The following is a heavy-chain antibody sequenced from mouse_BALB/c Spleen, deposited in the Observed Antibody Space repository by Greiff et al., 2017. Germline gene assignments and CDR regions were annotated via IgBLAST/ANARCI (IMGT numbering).Heavy chain of an antibody. CDR3: AREGGMITTGYYYAMDY. V-gene: IGHV2-9*02. CDR1: GFSLTSYG. D-gene: IGHD2-4*01. CDR2: IWAGGST. J-gene: IGHJ4*01. Sequence: QVQLKESGPGLVAPSQSLSITCTVSGFSLTSYGVHWVRQPPGKGLEWLGVIWAGGSTNYNSALMSRLSISKDNSKSQVFLKMNSLQTDDTAMYYCAREGGMITTGYYYAMDYWGQGTSVTVSS.